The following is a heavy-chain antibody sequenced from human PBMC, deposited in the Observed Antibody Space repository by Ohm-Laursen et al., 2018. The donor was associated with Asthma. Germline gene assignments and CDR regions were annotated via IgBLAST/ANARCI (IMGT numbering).Heavy chain of an antibody. D-gene: IGHD3-22*01. V-gene: IGHV3-30*03. CDR1: GFTFSSYG. J-gene: IGHJ4*02. Sequence: SLRLSCAASGFTFSSYGMHWVRQAPGKGLEWVAVISYDGSNKYYADSVKSRFTISRDNSKNTLYLQMNSLRAEDTAVYYCARDPYDSSGYHFDYWGQGTLVTVSS. CDR3: ARDPYDSSGYHFDY. CDR2: ISYDGSNK.